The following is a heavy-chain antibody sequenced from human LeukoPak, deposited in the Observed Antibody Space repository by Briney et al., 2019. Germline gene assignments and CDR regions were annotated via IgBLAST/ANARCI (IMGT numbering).Heavy chain of an antibody. V-gene: IGHV4-38-2*02. Sequence: PSETLSLTCTVSGYSISSGYYWGWIRQPPGKGLEWIGSIYHSGSTYYNPSLKSRVTISVDTSKNQFSLKLSSVTAADTAVYYCARDSPWYGYRSSLGGFDPWGQGTLVTVSS. J-gene: IGHJ5*02. D-gene: IGHD5-18*01. CDR2: IYHSGST. CDR3: ARDSPWYGYRSSLGGFDP. CDR1: GYSISSGYY.